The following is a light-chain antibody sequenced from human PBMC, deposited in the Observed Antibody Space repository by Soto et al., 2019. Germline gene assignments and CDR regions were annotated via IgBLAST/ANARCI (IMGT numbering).Light chain of an antibody. J-gene: IGKJ1*01. Sequence: EIVLTQSPGTLSWSPGERATLSWRASQSVSSSYLAWYQQKPGQAPRLLIFGASGRATGIPDRFSGSGSGTDFPLTISRLEPEDFAVYYCQQYGSLSWTFGQGTK. CDR3: QQYGSLSWT. CDR2: GAS. CDR1: QSVSSSY. V-gene: IGKV3-20*01.